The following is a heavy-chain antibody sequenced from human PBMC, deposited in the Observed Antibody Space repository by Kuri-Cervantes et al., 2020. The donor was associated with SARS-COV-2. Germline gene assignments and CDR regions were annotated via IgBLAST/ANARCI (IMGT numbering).Heavy chain of an antibody. CDR3: ARETCSSTSCYYFDY. J-gene: IGHJ4*02. CDR2: TRNKANSYTT. CDR1: GFTFSDHY. V-gene: IGHV3-72*01. D-gene: IGHD2-2*01. Sequence: LSLTCAASGFTFSDHYMDWVRQAPGKGLEWDGRTRNKANSYTTEYAASVKGRFTISRDDSKNSLYLQMNSLKTEDTAVYYCARETCSSTSCYYFDYWGQGTLVTVSS.